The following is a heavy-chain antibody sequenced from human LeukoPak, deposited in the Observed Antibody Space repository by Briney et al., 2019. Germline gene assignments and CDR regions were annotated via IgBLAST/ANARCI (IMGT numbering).Heavy chain of an antibody. D-gene: IGHD3-22*01. V-gene: IGHV3-33*01. CDR1: GFAFNTYA. CDR3: ASLKDSSGLADI. Sequence: PGRSLRLSCAASGFAFNTYAMDWVREAPGKGLEGVTLICHDGSQKFYIDSVRGRFTISRDNSKNTLYLQMNSLRPEDTAVYYCASLKDSSGLADIWGQGTMVTVSS. CDR2: ICHDGSQK. J-gene: IGHJ3*02.